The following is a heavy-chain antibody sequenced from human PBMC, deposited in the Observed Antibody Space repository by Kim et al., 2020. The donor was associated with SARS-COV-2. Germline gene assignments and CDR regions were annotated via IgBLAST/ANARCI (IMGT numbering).Heavy chain of an antibody. CDR2: ISYDGSNK. Sequence: GGSLRLSCAASGFTFSSYGMHWVRQAPGKGLEWVAVISYDGSNKYYADSVKGRFTISRDNSKNTLYLQMNSLRAEDTAVYYCAKDTDCSSTSCQDHDYYYGMDVWGQGTTVTVSS. V-gene: IGHV3-30*18. J-gene: IGHJ6*02. CDR3: AKDTDCSSTSCQDHDYYYGMDV. CDR1: GFTFSSYG. D-gene: IGHD2-2*01.